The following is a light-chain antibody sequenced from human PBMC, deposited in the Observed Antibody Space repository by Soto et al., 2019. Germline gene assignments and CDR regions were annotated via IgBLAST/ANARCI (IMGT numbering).Light chain of an antibody. V-gene: IGKV3-15*01. CDR1: QSVGSH. J-gene: IGKJ3*01. CDR2: GAS. CDR3: QQYDNWPPFT. Sequence: EIVMTQSPATLSVSPGERATLSCRASQSVGSHLAGYQQRPGQAPRLLIYGASYRATGIPARFSGSGSGTDFTLIISSLQSEDFAVYYCQQYDNWPPFTFGPGTKVDIK.